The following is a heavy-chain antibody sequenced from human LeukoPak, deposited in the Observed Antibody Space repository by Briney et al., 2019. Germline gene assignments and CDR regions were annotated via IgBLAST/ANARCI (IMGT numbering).Heavy chain of an antibody. CDR2: IYPDDSDT. CDR1: GSNFTSYW. D-gene: IGHD3-10*01. J-gene: IGHJ6*04. CDR3: ARQLVRGVGYYGMDV. Sequence: GGSLQISCKGSGSNFTSYWIGWVRQMPGKGLEGMGIIYPDDSDTRYSPSFQGQVTISADKSISTAYLQWSSLKASDTAMYYCARQLVRGVGYYGMDVWGKGTTVTVSS. V-gene: IGHV5-51*01.